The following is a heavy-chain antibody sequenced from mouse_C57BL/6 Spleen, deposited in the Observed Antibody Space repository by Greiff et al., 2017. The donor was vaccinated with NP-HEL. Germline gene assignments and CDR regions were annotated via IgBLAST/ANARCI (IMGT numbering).Heavy chain of an antibody. D-gene: IGHD3-2*02. CDR1: GYSITSGYY. CDR3: ARVSSGYYFDY. V-gene: IGHV3-6*01. Sequence: EVKLVESGPGLVKPSQSLSLTCSVTGYSITSGYYWNWIRQFPGNKLEWMGYISYDGSNNYNPSLKNRISITRDTSKNQFFLKLNSVTTEDTATYYCARVSSGYYFDYWGQGTTLTVSS. J-gene: IGHJ2*01. CDR2: ISYDGSN.